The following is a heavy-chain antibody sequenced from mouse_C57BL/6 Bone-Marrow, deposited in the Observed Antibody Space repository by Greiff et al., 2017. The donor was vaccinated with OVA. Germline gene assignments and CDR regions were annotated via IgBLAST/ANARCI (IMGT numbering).Heavy chain of an antibody. CDR3: TRMPYYYGSSYWYFDV. CDR1: GFTFSSYA. V-gene: IGHV5-9-1*02. D-gene: IGHD1-1*01. CDR2: ISSGGDYI. Sequence: EVQLVESGEGLVKPGGSLKLSCAASGFTFSSYAMSWVRQTPEKRLEWVAYISSGGDYIYYADTVKGRFTISRDNDRNTLYLQLSRLKSEYTAMYYCTRMPYYYGSSYWYFDVWGTGTTVTVSS. J-gene: IGHJ1*03.